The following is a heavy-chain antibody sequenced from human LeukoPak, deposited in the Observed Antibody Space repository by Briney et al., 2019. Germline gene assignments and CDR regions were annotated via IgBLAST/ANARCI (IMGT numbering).Heavy chain of an antibody. CDR3: ASVVRGDTGYYYYYYMDV. J-gene: IGHJ6*03. D-gene: IGHD3-10*01. CDR2: INHSGST. V-gene: IGHV4-34*01. Sequence: SETLSLTCAVYGGSFSGYYWSWIRQPPGKGLEWIGEINHSGSTNYSPSLKSRVTISVDTSKNQFSLKLSSVTAADTAVYYCASVVRGDTGYYYYYYMDVWGKGTTVTISS. CDR1: GGSFSGYY.